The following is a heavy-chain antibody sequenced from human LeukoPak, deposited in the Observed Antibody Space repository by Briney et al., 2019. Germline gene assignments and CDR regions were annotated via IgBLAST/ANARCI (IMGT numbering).Heavy chain of an antibody. CDR2: MSGSGDTT. CDR3: VRKPRNGGNPYFDY. J-gene: IGHJ4*02. D-gene: IGHD4-23*01. V-gene: IGHV3-23*01. Sequence: SGGSLRLSCAASGFTFRSCAMSWVRQAARKGLEWVSGMSGSGDTTYYADSVKGRFTISRDNSKNTLYLQMNSLRVEDTAVYYCVRKPRNGGNPYFDYWGQGTLVTVSS. CDR1: GFTFRSCA.